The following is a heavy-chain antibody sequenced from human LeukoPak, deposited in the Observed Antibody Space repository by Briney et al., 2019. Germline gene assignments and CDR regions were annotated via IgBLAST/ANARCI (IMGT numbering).Heavy chain of an antibody. J-gene: IGHJ4*02. CDR2: ISSSSSSI. V-gene: IGHV3-48*01. CDR1: GFTFRSYA. Sequence: GRSLRLSCAVSGFTFRSYAMHWVRQAPGKGLEWVSYISSSSSSIKYADSVKGRFTISRDNAKITLYLQMNSLRAEDTAVYYCARDSMAYGIHDYWGQGTLVTVSS. D-gene: IGHD1-14*01. CDR3: ARDSMAYGIHDY.